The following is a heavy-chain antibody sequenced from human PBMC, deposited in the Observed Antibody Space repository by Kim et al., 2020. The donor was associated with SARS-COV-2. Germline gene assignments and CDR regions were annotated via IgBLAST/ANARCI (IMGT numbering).Heavy chain of an antibody. Sequence: GGSLRLSCAASGFTFSRRAMSWVRQVPGKGLEWIASVNNNNNPYYADSVKGRFTVSRDSTKDTLYLQMNSLSADDTALYYCAKDHPSSGWPTFDSWGQGTLVAVSS. CDR1: GFTFSRRA. J-gene: IGHJ4*02. CDR3: AKDHPSSGWPTFDS. D-gene: IGHD6-19*01. CDR2: VNNNNNP. V-gene: IGHV3-23*05.